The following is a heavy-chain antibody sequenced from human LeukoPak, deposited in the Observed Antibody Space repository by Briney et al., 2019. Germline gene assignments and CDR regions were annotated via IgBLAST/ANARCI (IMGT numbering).Heavy chain of an antibody. D-gene: IGHD6-6*01. CDR1: GFTFSDHY. CDR3: ARVYTSSSRTFDY. J-gene: IGHJ4*02. Sequence: GGSLRLSCAASGFTFSDHYMDWVRQASGKGLEWVARIRKKTNSYTTEYAASVKGRFTISRDDSRNSLYLQMNSLKPEDPAVYYCARVYTSSSRTFDYWGQGTLVTVSS. CDR2: IRKKTNSYTT. V-gene: IGHV3-72*01.